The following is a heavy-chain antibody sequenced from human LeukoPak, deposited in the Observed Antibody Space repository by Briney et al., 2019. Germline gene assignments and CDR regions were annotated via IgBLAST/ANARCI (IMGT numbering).Heavy chain of an antibody. CDR2: INPNSGGT. V-gene: IGHV1-2*06. CDR3: ARGRGVYYYDSSGSVYNDY. Sequence: ASVKVSCKASGYTFRDYFMFWVRQAPGQGLEWMGRINPNSGGTKYAQKFQGRVTMTRDTSISTAYMELSRLRSDVTAVYYCARGRGVYYYDSSGSVYNDYWGQGTLVTVSS. J-gene: IGHJ4*02. D-gene: IGHD3-22*01. CDR1: GYTFRDYF.